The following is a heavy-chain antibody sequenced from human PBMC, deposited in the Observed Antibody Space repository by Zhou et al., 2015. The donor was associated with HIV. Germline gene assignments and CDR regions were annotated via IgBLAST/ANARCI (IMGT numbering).Heavy chain of an antibody. J-gene: IGHJ6*02. V-gene: IGHV1-69*12. CDR3: ARVPHPFWSGQEHYGMDV. D-gene: IGHD3-3*01. Sequence: QVQLVQSGAEVKKPGSSVKVSCKASGGTFSSYAISWVRQAPGQGLEWMGGIIPIFGTANYAQKFQGRVTITADESTSTAYMELSSLRSEDTAVYYCARVPHPFWSGQEHYGMDVWGQGTTVTVSS. CDR2: IIPIFGTA. CDR1: GGTFSSYA.